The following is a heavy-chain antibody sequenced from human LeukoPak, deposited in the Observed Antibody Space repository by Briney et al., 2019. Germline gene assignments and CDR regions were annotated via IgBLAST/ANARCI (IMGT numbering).Heavy chain of an antibody. V-gene: IGHV4-34*01. CDR2: INHSGST. CDR3: ASDWPWEDYDILTGPPGGSGMDV. CDR1: GGSFSGYY. Sequence: PSETLSLTCAVYGGSFSGYYWSWIRQPPGKGLEWIGEINHSGSTNYNPSLKSRVTISVDTSKNQFSLKLSSVTAADTAVYYCASDWPWEDYDILTGPPGGSGMDVWGQGTTVTVSS. J-gene: IGHJ6*02. D-gene: IGHD3-9*01.